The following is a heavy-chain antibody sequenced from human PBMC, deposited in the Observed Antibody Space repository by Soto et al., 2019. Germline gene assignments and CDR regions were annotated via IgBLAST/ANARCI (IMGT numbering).Heavy chain of an antibody. V-gene: IGHV4-59*01. CDR2: IYYSGST. D-gene: IGHD1-1*01. CDR1: GGSISSYY. J-gene: IGHJ4*02. CDR3: AREQGTGTLDY. Sequence: PSETLSLTCTVSGGSISSYYWSWIRQPPGKGLEWIGYIYYSGSTNYNPSLKSRVTISVDTSKNQFSLKLSSVTAADTAVYYCAREQGTGTLDYWGKGPLVTVSS.